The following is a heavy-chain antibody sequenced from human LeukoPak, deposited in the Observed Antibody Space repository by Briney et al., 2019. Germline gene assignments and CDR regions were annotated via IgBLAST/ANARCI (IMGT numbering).Heavy chain of an antibody. J-gene: IGHJ4*02. D-gene: IGHD5-12*01. V-gene: IGHV1-2*02. CDR3: ARDQEGGYDLGNFDY. Sequence: GASVKVSCKASGYTFTGYYMHWVRQAPGQGLVWMGWINPNSGGTNYAQKFQGRVTMTRDTSISTAYMELSRLRSDDTAVYYCARDQEGGYDLGNFDYWGQGTLVTVSS. CDR2: INPNSGGT. CDR1: GYTFTGYY.